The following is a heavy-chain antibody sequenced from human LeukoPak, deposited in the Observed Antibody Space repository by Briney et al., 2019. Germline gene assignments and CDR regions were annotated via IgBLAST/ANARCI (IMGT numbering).Heavy chain of an antibody. CDR2: INHSGST. V-gene: IGHV4-34*01. D-gene: IGHD2-2*01. J-gene: IGHJ4*02. CDR3: ARGQCRGYCSSTSCYDY. CDR1: GGSFSGSY. Sequence: PSETLSLTCAVYGGSFSGSYWSWIRQPPGKGLEWIGEINHSGSTNYNPSLKSRVTISVDTSKNQFSLKLSSVTAAGTAVYYCARGQCRGYCSSTSCYDYWGQGTLVTVSS.